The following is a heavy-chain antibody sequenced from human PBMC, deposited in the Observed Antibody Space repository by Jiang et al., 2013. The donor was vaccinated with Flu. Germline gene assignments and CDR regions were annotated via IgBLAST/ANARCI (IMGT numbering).Heavy chain of an antibody. Sequence: EWMGWISAYNGNTNYAQKLQGRVTMTTDTSTSTAYMELRSLRSDDTAVYYCARDNGGYCTNGVCSTAAWYWGQGTLVTVSS. CDR2: ISAYNGNT. CDR3: ARDNGGYCTNGVCSTAAWY. V-gene: IGHV1-18*01. D-gene: IGHD2-8*01. J-gene: IGHJ4*02.